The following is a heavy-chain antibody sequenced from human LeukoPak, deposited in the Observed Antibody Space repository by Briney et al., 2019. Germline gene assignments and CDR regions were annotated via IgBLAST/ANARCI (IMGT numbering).Heavy chain of an antibody. CDR3: ARADYDFWRGYPD. D-gene: IGHD3-3*01. Sequence: SETLSLTCTVSGGSISISNYYWGWIRQPPGKGLEWIGSIYYSGSTYYNPSLKSRVTISVDTSKNHFSLKLSSVTAADTGVYYCARADYDFWRGYPDWGQGTLVTVS. J-gene: IGHJ4*02. V-gene: IGHV4-39*02. CDR1: GGSISISNYY. CDR2: IYYSGST.